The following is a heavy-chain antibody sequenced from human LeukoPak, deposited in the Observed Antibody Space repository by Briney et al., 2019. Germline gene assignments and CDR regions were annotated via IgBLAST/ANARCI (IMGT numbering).Heavy chain of an antibody. J-gene: IGHJ4*02. CDR2: VSTSNGAT. D-gene: IGHD5-18*01. Sequence: SVKVSCKTSGYYFNRYTITWVQQAPPRGLDWMGWVSTSNGATNYAEKFQGRVTMTTEAVTKTAYMELRRLTSGDTAMYFCARVSDTSMVTPGFDSWGQGTLVTVS. CDR3: ARVSDTSMVTPGFDS. CDR1: GYYFNRYT. V-gene: IGHV1-18*01.